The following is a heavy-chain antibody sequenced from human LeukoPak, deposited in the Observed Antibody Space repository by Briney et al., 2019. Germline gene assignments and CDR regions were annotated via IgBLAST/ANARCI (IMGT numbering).Heavy chain of an antibody. J-gene: IGHJ4*02. Sequence: GGSLRLSCVASGFIFADSLMHWVRQAPGKGLEWISLISRDGSTPYYADSVKDRFTISRDNSKNSLFLQMNSLTPEDTAVYYCARDIRGNYFDYWGQGTLVTVSS. CDR1: GFIFADSL. CDR3: ARDIRGNYFDY. V-gene: IGHV3-43*01. D-gene: IGHD3-16*01. CDR2: ISRDGSTP.